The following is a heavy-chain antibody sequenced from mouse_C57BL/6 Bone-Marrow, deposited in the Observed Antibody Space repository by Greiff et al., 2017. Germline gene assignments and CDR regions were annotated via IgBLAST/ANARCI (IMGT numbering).Heavy chain of an antibody. CDR3: ARQRRFAY. V-gene: IGHV5-9*01. CDR1: GFTFSSYT. Sequence: EVQRVESGGGLVKPGGSLKLSCAASGFTFSSYTMSWVRQTPEKRLEWVATISGGGGNTYYPDSVKGRFTISRDNAKNTLYLQMSSLRAEDTALYYCARQRRFAYWGQGTLVTVSA. CDR2: ISGGGGNT. J-gene: IGHJ3*01.